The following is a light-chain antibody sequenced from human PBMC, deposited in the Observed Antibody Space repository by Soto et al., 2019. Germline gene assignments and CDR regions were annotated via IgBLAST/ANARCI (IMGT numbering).Light chain of an antibody. Sequence: DIQMTQSPSTLSASVGDRVTITCRASQSIINWLGWYQQKPGKAPKLLIYKASTLKSGVPSRFSGSGSGTEFTLTISSLQPDDFATYYCQQSYSSPRTFGQGTKVDIK. CDR3: QQSYSSPRT. J-gene: IGKJ1*01. CDR1: QSIINW. V-gene: IGKV1-5*03. CDR2: KAS.